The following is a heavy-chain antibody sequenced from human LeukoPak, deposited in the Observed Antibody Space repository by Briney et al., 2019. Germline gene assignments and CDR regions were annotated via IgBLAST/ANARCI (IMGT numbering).Heavy chain of an antibody. CDR1: GYSFTSYW. J-gene: IGHJ3*02. CDR3: ASQGDNDAFDI. V-gene: IGHV5-51*01. CDR2: IYPGDSHT. Sequence: GESLKISCKGSGYSFTSYWIGWVRQMPGKGLEWMGIIYPGDSHTRYSPSFQGQVTISADKSFTTAYLQWSSLKASDTAMYYCASQGDNDAFDIWGQGTMVTVSS. D-gene: IGHD2-21*01.